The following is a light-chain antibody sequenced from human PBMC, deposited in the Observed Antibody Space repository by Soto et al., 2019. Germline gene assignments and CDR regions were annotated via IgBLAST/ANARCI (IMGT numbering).Light chain of an antibody. J-gene: IGKJ1*01. CDR2: AAS. CDR1: QSIRDY. V-gene: IGKV1-39*01. CDR3: QQTFGIFLWT. Sequence: DIQMTQSPSSLSASVGDRITITCRASQSIRDYLNWYQHKPGVAPQLLFYAASNLQSVVPSRFSGSVSGTDFTLTITSLQPEYFATYCCQQTFGIFLWTFGKGTKV.